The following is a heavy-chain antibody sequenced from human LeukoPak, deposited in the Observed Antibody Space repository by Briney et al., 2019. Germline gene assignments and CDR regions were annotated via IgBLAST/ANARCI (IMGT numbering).Heavy chain of an antibody. V-gene: IGHV4-61*02. CDR1: GGSISSGSYY. J-gene: IGHJ4*02. CDR3: AVQLRGLGEASSFYFDY. D-gene: IGHD3-10*01. Sequence: SQTLSLTCTVSGGSISSGSYYWSWIRQPAGKGLEWIGRIYTSGSTNYNPSLKSRVTISVDTSKNQFSLKLSSETAADTAVYYCAVQLRGLGEASSFYFDYWGQGTLVTVSS. CDR2: IYTSGST.